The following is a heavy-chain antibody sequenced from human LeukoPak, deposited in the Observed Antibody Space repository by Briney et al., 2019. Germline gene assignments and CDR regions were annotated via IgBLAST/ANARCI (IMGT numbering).Heavy chain of an antibody. J-gene: IGHJ4*02. D-gene: IGHD2-15*01. V-gene: IGHV1-8*03. CDR1: AYTFTSYD. Sequence: GASVKVSCKASAYTFTSYDINWVRQATGQGLEWMGWMNPNSGNTGYAQKFQGRVTITRNTSISTAYMELSSLRSEDTAVYYCAREGYCSGGSCCLVYWGQGTLVTVSS. CDR3: AREGYCSGGSCCLVY. CDR2: MNPNSGNT.